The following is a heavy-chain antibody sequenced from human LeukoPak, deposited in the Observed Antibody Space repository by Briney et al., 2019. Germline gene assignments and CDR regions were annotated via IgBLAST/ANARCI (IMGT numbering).Heavy chain of an antibody. CDR1: GGSFSGYF. D-gene: IGHD3-22*01. Sequence: PSETLSLTCAVYGGSFSGYFWSWIRQPPGKGLEWIGEINHSGSTTYNPSLKSRVTISVDTSKNQFSLKLSSVTAADTAVYYCAREHYYDSSGYYYYGMDVWGQGTTVTVSS. CDR3: AREHYYDSSGYYYYGMDV. V-gene: IGHV4-34*01. J-gene: IGHJ6*02. CDR2: INHSGST.